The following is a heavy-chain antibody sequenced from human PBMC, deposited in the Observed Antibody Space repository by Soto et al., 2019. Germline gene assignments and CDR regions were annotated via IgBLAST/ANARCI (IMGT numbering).Heavy chain of an antibody. CDR1: GDSVTTNHW. J-gene: IGHJ4*02. CDR3: ARDAAVPGESDRFDY. V-gene: IGHV4-4*02. CDR2: AYHNGLT. D-gene: IGHD2-15*01. Sequence: QVQLQESGPGLVKPSGTLSLTCAVSGDSVTTNHWWSWVRQAPGKGLEWIGEAYHNGLTNYNPSLKSRVTMSVDKSKNQFSLKLTSVTAADTAIYYCARDAAVPGESDRFDYWGQGTLVTVSS.